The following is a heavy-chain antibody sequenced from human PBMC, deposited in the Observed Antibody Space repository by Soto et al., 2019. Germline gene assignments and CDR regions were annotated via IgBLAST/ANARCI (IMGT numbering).Heavy chain of an antibody. D-gene: IGHD3-9*01. Sequence: SETLSLTCTVSGGSISSSSYYWGWIRQPPGKGLEWIGSIYYSGSTYYNPSLKSRVTISVDTSKNQFSLKLSSVTAADTAVYYCARSPYYDILTYYFDYWGQGTLVTVSS. CDR2: IYYSGST. CDR3: ARSPYYDILTYYFDY. CDR1: GGSISSSSYY. J-gene: IGHJ4*02. V-gene: IGHV4-39*01.